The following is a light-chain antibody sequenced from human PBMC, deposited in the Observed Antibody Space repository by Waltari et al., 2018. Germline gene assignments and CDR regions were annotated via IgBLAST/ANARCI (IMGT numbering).Light chain of an antibody. J-gene: IGLJ3*02. V-gene: IGLV1-44*01. CDR3: ASWDGSLSGWL. CDR2: DSN. Sequence: QSVLTQPPSASGTPGQTVAISCSGSSPNIGIFILKWYQQVPGMAPKLLIYDSNKRPSGVPDRFSGSKSGTSAALAISGLRSEDEADYYCASWDGSLSGWLFGGGTKLTVL. CDR1: SPNIGIFI.